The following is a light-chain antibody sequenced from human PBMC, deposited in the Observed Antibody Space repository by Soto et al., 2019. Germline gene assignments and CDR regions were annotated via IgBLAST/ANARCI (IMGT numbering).Light chain of an antibody. J-gene: IGLJ2*01. CDR2: EVS. CDR1: SSDVGGYNF. CDR3: SSYTTSSTVV. Sequence: QSALTQPASVSGSPGQSITISCTGTSSDVGGYNFVSWFRQYPGKAPKIMISEVSNRPSGVSTRFSGSKSGNTASLTISGLQAEDEADYYCSSYTTSSTVVFGGGTKVTVL. V-gene: IGLV2-14*01.